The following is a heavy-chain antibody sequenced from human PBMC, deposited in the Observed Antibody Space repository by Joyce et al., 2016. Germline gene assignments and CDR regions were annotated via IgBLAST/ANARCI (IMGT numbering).Heavy chain of an antibody. CDR3: VRDSHFDY. V-gene: IGHV3-74*01. CDR1: GFTFSSFW. J-gene: IGHJ4*02. CDR2: SKGDGGSA. Sequence: ELQLVESGGGLVQPGGSLRLSCAASGFTFSSFWINWVRQAPGKGRVWGSRSKGDGGSANYADSVQGRFTISRDNAKNAVFLQMNSLRAEDTAVYYCVRDSHFDYWGQGTLVTVSS.